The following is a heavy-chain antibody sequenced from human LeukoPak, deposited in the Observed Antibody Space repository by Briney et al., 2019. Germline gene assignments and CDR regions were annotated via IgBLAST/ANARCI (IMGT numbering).Heavy chain of an antibody. CDR1: GGSISSSSYY. D-gene: IGHD6-13*01. J-gene: IGHJ4*02. V-gene: IGHV4-39*07. Sequence: PSETLSLTCTVSGGSISSSSYYWGWIRQPPGKGLEWIGSIYYSGSTYYNPSLKSRVTISVDTSKNQFSLKLSSVTAADTAVYYCAREPDGYSSSWGQGTLVTVSS. CDR3: AREPDGYSSS. CDR2: IYYSGST.